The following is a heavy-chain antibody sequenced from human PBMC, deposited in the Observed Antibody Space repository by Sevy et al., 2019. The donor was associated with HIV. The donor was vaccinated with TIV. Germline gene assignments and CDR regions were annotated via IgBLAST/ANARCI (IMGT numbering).Heavy chain of an antibody. V-gene: IGHV3-7*01. CDR3: AHETFGRFDS. D-gene: IGHD3-16*01. Sequence: GGSLRLSCAASGFTFSANCMNWVRQAPGKGLEWVANIKADGSDKHYVEFVDGRFTISRDNAKNLLFLQMNSLRVEDTAVYYCAHETFGRFDSWGQGTLVTVSS. CDR1: GFTFSANC. CDR2: IKADGSDK. J-gene: IGHJ4*02.